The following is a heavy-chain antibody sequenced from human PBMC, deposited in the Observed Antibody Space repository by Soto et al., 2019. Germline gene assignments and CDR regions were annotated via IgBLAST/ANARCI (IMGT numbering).Heavy chain of an antibody. D-gene: IGHD6-19*01. J-gene: IGHJ1*01. Sequence: QVQLVQSGAEVKKPGSSVKVSCKASGGTFSSYAISWVRQAPGQGLEWMGGIIPIFGTANYAQKFQGRVTIAADESTRPAYMEPGSLRSEDTAVYYCAREGPSGWYRAYFQHWGEGTLVTVSS. V-gene: IGHV1-69*12. CDR3: AREGPSGWYRAYFQH. CDR2: IIPIFGTA. CDR1: GGTFSSYA.